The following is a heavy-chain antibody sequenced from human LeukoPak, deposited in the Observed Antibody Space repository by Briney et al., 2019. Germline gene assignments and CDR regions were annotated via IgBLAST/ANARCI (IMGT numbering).Heavy chain of an antibody. CDR2: INHSGST. J-gene: IGHJ6*02. Sequence: TSETLSLTCAVYGGSFSGYYWGWIRQPPGKGLEWIGEINHSGSTNYNPSLKSRVTISVDTSKNQFSLKLSSMTAADTAVYYCASTYARYYYYGMDVWGQGTTVTVSS. CDR1: GGSFSGYY. D-gene: IGHD3-16*01. CDR3: ASTYARYYYYGMDV. V-gene: IGHV4-34*01.